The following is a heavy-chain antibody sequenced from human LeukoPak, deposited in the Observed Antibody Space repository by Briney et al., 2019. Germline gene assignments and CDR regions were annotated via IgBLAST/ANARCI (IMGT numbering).Heavy chain of an antibody. CDR2: ISGSGDNT. J-gene: IGHJ4*02. CDR1: GFTFSIYA. V-gene: IGHV3-23*01. Sequence: GGSLRLSCAASGFTFSIYAMSWVRQAPGKGLEWVSAISGSGDNTYYADSVKGRFTISRDNSKNTVSLQMNSLRVEDTAVYYCARDGGNSWDYWGREPWSPSPQ. D-gene: IGHD6-13*01. CDR3: ARDGGNSWDY.